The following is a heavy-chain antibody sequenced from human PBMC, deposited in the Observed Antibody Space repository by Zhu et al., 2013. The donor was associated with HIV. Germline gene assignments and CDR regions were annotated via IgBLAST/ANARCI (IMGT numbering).Heavy chain of an antibody. D-gene: IGHD3-3*01. CDR1: GGTFSSYA. J-gene: IGHJ6*02. Sequence: QVQLVQSGAEVKKPGSSVKVSCKASGGTFSSYAINWVRQAPGQGLEWMGGIIPIFGTANYAQKFQGRVTITADKSTSTAYMELSSLRSEDTAVYYCARLRFLEWLPLLSPGYYYYYGMDVWGQGPRSPSP. V-gene: IGHV1-69*06. CDR2: IIPIFGTA. CDR3: ARLRFLEWLPLLSPGYYYYYGMDV.